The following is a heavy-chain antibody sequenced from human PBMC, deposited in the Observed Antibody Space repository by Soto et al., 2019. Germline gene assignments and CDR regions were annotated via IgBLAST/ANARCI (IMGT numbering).Heavy chain of an antibody. J-gene: IGHJ4*02. D-gene: IGHD6-13*01. V-gene: IGHV2-5*02. CDR3: AHSRIGAAGNLDY. CDR1: GFSLSTSGVG. Sequence: QITLKESGPTLVKPTQTLTLTCTFSGFSLSTSGVGVGWIRQPPGKALEWLALLYCDDHKRSSPSLKSRPTIPHNPSKNQVFLTMTNMAPVDTATYYCAHSRIGAAGNLDYWGQGTRVTVSS. CDR2: LYCDDHK.